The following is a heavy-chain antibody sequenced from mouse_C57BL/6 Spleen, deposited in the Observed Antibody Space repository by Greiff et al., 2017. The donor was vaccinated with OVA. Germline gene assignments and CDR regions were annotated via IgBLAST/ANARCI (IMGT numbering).Heavy chain of an antibody. CDR2: IYPGGGYT. D-gene: IGHD4-1*01. Sequence: VQLQQSGAELVRPGTSVKMSCKASGYTFTNYWIGWAKQRPGHGLEWIGDIYPGGGYTNYNEKFKGKATLTADKSSSTAYMQFSSLTSEDSAIYYGARGGTGTKALFDYWGQGTTLTVSS. V-gene: IGHV1-63*01. CDR1: GYTFTNYW. J-gene: IGHJ2*01. CDR3: ARGGTGTKALFDY.